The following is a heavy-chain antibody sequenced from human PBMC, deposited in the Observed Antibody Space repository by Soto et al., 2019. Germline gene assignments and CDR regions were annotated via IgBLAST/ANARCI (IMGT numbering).Heavy chain of an antibody. CDR2: IYHSGST. D-gene: IGHD3-10*01. Sequence: SETLSLTCAVSSGSISSSNWWSWVRQPPGKGLEWIGEIYHSGSTNYNPSLKSRITMSVDKSKNQSSLKLSSVTAADTAVYYCARAGGHFDYWGQGTLVTVSS. J-gene: IGHJ4*02. CDR3: ARAGGHFDY. V-gene: IGHV4-4*02. CDR1: SGSISSSNW.